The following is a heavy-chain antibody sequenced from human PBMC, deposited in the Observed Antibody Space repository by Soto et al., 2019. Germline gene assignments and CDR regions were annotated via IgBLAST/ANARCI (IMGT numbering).Heavy chain of an antibody. J-gene: IGHJ5*02. Sequence: QLQLQESGPGLVKPSETLSLTCTVSGGSISSRGYYWGWIRQPPGKGLEWIGTIYYSGSTYYNPPLXXXLXXSVDTSKHQFSLKLSSVTAADTAVYYCATSNWFDPWGQGTLVTVSS. CDR2: IYYSGST. V-gene: IGHV4-39*01. CDR1: GGSISSRGYY. CDR3: ATSNWFDP.